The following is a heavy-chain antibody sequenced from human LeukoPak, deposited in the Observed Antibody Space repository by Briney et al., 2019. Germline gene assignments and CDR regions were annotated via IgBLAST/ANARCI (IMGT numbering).Heavy chain of an antibody. V-gene: IGHV1-2*02. CDR2: INPNSGGI. Sequence: GASVKVSCKASGYSFTAYYMHWVRQAPGQGLEWMGWINPNSGGIDYAQKFQGRVTMTRDTSISTAYMELSRLRSDDTAVYYCARGHIVAAGDYFSWFDPWGQGTLVTVSS. CDR3: ARGHIVAAGDYFSWFDP. D-gene: IGHD6-13*01. CDR1: GYSFTAYY. J-gene: IGHJ5*02.